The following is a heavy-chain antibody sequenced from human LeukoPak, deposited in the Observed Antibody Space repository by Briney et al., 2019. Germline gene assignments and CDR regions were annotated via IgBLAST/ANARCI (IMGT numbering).Heavy chain of an antibody. CDR3: ARDYYDSSGYYPVDY. J-gene: IGHJ4*02. V-gene: IGHV1-18*01. CDR2: ISAYNGNT. CDR1: GYTFTSYG. Sequence: ASVKVSCKASGYTFTSYGISWVRQAPGQGLEWMGWISAYNGNTNYAQKFQGRVTMTRDTSISTAYMELSRLRSDDTAVYYCARDYYDSSGYYPVDYWGQGTLVTVSS. D-gene: IGHD3-22*01.